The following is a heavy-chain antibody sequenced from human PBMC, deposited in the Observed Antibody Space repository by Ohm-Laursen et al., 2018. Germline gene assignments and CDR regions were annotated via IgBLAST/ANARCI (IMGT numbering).Heavy chain of an antibody. J-gene: IGHJ4*02. V-gene: IGHV1-18*01. CDR2: ISAYNGNT. CDR1: GYTFTSYG. CDR3: ARGKTGYYYDSSGYYLY. D-gene: IGHD3-22*01. Sequence: ATVKISCKASGYTFTSYGISWVRQASGQGPEWMGWISAYNGNTNYAQKLQGRVTMTTDTSTSTAYMELRSLRSDDTAVYYCARGKTGYYYDSSGYYLYWGQGTLVTVSS.